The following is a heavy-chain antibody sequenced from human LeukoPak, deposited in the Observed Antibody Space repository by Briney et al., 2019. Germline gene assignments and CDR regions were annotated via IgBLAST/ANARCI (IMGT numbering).Heavy chain of an antibody. CDR1: GGSISSYY. CDR2: IYYSGST. J-gene: IGHJ5*02. CDR3: ARDKTFGLNNWFDP. D-gene: IGHD3-3*01. V-gene: IGHV4-59*01. Sequence: SETLSPTCTVSGGSISSYYWSWIRQPPGKGLEWIGYIYYSGSTNYNPSLKSRVTISVDTSKNQFSLKLSSVTAADTAVYYCARDKTFGLNNWFDPWGQGTLVTVSS.